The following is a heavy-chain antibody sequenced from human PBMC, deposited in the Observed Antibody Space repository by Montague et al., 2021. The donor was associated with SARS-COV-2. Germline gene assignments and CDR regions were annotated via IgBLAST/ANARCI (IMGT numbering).Heavy chain of an antibody. CDR2: ISGSGSKT. D-gene: IGHD5-12*01. CDR3: ARDQGGYGTFDI. J-gene: IGHJ3*02. CDR1: GFIFSDYY. Sequence: SLRLSCAASGFIFSDYYMTWFRQAPGKGLEWVSHISGSGSKTYYSDSVKGRFTISRDTANNSVYLQMNFLGAEDTAVYYCARDQGGYGTFDIWGQGTMVTVSS. V-gene: IGHV3-11*01.